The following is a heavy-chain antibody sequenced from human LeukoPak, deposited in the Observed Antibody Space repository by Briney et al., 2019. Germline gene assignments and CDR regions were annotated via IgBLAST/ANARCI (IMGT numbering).Heavy chain of an antibody. CDR2: ITTSDGNT. J-gene: IGHJ4*02. D-gene: IGHD7-27*01. CDR3: AKDGGLWVSAHWGDS. CDR1: GFTFSSYT. V-gene: IGHV3-23*01. Sequence: GGSLRLSWAASGFTFSSYTMSWVRQAPGKGLEWVSTITTSDGNTYYADSVKGRFTVSRDNSKNTLFLQMNGLRAEDTAVYYCAKDGGLWVSAHWGDSWGRGTLVTVSS.